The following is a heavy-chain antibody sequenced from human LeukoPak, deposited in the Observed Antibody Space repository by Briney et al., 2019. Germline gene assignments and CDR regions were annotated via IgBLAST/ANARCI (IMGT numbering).Heavy chain of an antibody. Sequence: GRSLRLSCAASGFTFSSYATHWVRQAPGKGLEWVAVISYDGSNKYYADSVKGRFTISRDNSKNTLYLQMNSLRAEDTAVYYCEAYWTYWGQGTLVTVSS. CDR1: GFTFSSYA. CDR3: EAYWTY. J-gene: IGHJ4*02. V-gene: IGHV3-30-3*01. D-gene: IGHD1-1*01. CDR2: ISYDGSNK.